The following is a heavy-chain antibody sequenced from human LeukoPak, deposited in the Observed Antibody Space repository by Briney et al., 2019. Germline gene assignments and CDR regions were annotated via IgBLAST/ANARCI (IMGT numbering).Heavy chain of an antibody. Sequence: TGGSLRLSCAVSGFSVSSNYMAWVRQGPGKGLEWVSVIYSGGGIYYADSVKGRFTSSRNNSKNTMYLQMNSLRVEDTAVYYCARDSQKGIWGQGTLVTVSS. CDR3: ARDSQKGI. J-gene: IGHJ4*02. CDR2: IYSGGGI. V-gene: IGHV3-66*01. CDR1: GFSVSSNY.